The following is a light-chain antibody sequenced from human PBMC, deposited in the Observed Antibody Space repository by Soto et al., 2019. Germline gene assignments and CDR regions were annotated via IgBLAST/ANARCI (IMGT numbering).Light chain of an antibody. CDR2: GAS. V-gene: IGKV3-20*01. CDR3: HHYGLSPQP. Sequence: EIVLTQSPGTLSLSPGERATLSCRASQSVSSSALAWYQQKPGQAPRLLMYGASSRATGIPDRFSGSGSGTDFSLTISRLEPEDFAVYYCHHYGLSPQPFGQGTRVEIK. CDR1: QSVSSSA. J-gene: IGKJ1*01.